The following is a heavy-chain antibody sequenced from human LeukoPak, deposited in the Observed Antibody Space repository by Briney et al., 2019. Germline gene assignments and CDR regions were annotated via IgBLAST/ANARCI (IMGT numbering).Heavy chain of an antibody. Sequence: PGGSLRLSCAASGFTFGSNYMSWVRQAPGKGLEWVSVIYSGGSTYYSDSVKGRFTISRHNSKNTLYLQMNSLRAEDTAVYYCARVGITFGGVIADDAFDIWGQGTMVTVSS. CDR2: IYSGGST. CDR3: ARVGITFGGVIADDAFDI. D-gene: IGHD3-16*02. J-gene: IGHJ3*02. V-gene: IGHV3-53*04. CDR1: GFTFGSNY.